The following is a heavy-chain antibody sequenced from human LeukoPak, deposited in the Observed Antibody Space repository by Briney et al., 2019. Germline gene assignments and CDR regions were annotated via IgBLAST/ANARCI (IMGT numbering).Heavy chain of an antibody. CDR2: ISSSSSYI. J-gene: IGHJ4*02. CDR1: GFTFSSYA. D-gene: IGHD3-3*01. CDR3: ARDPDDFWSGLLDY. Sequence: GGSLRLSCAASGFTFSSYAMHWVRQAPGKGLEWVSSISSSSSYIYYADSVKGRFTISRDNAKNSLYLQMNSLRAEDTAVYYCARDPDDFWSGLLDYWGQGTLVTVSS. V-gene: IGHV3-21*01.